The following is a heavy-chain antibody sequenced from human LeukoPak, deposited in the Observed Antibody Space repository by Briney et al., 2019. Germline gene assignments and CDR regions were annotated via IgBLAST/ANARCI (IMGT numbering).Heavy chain of an antibody. CDR2: ISSSSSYI. CDR1: GFTFSSYS. J-gene: IGHJ4*02. Sequence: GGSLRLSCAASGFTFSSYSMNWVRQAPGKGLEWVSSISSSSSYIYYADSVKGRFTISRDNAKNSLYLQMNSLRAEDTGVYYCARDSVPNKGLIVDWGQGTLVTLSS. V-gene: IGHV3-21*01. D-gene: IGHD2-15*01. CDR3: ARDSVPNKGLIVD.